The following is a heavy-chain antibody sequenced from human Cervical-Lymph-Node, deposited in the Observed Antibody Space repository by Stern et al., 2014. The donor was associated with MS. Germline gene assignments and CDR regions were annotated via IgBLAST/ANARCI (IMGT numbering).Heavy chain of an antibody. CDR3: TSGWTKKDRDF. CDR1: GFTSSDAY. D-gene: IGHD6-19*01. Sequence: EVQLLESGGGLVKPGGSLRLSCAAFGFTSSDAYMTWVRQAPGKGLEWVGRIYSKSDGGARDYAASVKGRFTISRDESRNMVYLQMTSLKAADTAVYYCTSGWTKKDRDFWGRGTLVTVSS. J-gene: IGHJ4*02. V-gene: IGHV3-15*01. CDR2: IYSKSDGGAR.